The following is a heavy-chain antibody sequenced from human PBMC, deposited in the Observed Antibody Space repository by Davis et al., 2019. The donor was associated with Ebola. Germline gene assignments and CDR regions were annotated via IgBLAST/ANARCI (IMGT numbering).Heavy chain of an antibody. D-gene: IGHD6-13*01. CDR3: ARHVSVGIAAAGKPGWFDP. CDR1: GGSINSGGKY. V-gene: IGHV4-31*03. CDR2: IHYSGRT. Sequence: MPSETLSLTCTVSGGSINSGGKYWNWIRQHPGKGLEWIGYIHYSGRTYYNPSLKSRVAISVDTSKDQFSLKLTSVTAADTAVYYCARHVSVGIAAAGKPGWFDPWGQGTLVTVSS. J-gene: IGHJ5*02.